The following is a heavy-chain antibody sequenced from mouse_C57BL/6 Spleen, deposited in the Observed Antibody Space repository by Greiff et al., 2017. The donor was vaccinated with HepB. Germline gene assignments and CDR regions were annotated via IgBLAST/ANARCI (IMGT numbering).Heavy chain of an antibody. CDR2: IYPGDGDT. CDR3: ARSGYYGNLYYFDY. Sequence: VMLVESGPELVKPGASVKISCKASGYAFSSSWMNWVKQRPGKGLEWIGRIYPGDGDTNYNGKFKGKATLTADKSSSTAYMQLSSLTSEDSAVYFCARSGYYGNLYYFDYWGQGTTLTVSS. J-gene: IGHJ2*01. V-gene: IGHV1-82*01. D-gene: IGHD2-1*01. CDR1: GYAFSSSW.